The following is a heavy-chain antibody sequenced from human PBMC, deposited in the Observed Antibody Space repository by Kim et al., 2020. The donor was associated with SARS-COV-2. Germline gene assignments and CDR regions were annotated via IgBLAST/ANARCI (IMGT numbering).Heavy chain of an antibody. Sequence: SETLSLTCAVYGGSFSGYYWSWIRQPPGKGLEWIGEINHSGSTNYNPSLKSRVTISVDTSKNQFSLKLSSVTAADTAVYYCSRLPYCSGGSCRNHWGVDGRVRYGMDVWGQGTTVTVSS. D-gene: IGHD2-15*01. J-gene: IGHJ6*02. V-gene: IGHV4-34*01. CDR2: INHSGST. CDR3: SRLPYCSGGSCRNHWGVDGRVRYGMDV. CDR1: GGSFSGYY.